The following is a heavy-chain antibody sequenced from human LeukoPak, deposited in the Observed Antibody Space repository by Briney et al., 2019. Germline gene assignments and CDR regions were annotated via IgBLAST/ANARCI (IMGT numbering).Heavy chain of an antibody. V-gene: IGHV4-31*03. J-gene: IGHJ4*02. D-gene: IGHD2-21*02. CDR1: GGSISSSSYY. CDR2: IYYSGST. CDR3: ARDLWDGGDCCTFDY. Sequence: SETLSLTCTVSGGSISSSSYYWGWIRQPPGKGLEWIGYIYYSGSTYYNPSLKSRVTISVDTSKNQFSLKLSSVTAADTAVYYCARDLWDGGDCCTFDYWGQGTLVTVSS.